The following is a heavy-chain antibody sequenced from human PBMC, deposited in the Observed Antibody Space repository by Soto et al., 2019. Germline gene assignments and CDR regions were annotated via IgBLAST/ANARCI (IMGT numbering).Heavy chain of an antibody. CDR2: MNPNSGNT. J-gene: IGHJ4*02. CDR3: ARRWAYYDLLTGYPD. D-gene: IGHD3-9*01. Sequence: ASVKVSCKASGYTFTSYYINWVRQATGQGLEWMGWMNPNSGNTGYAQKFQGRVTMTRNTSISTAYMELSSLRSEDTAVYYCARRWAYYDLLTGYPDWGQGTLVTVSS. CDR1: GYTFTSYY. V-gene: IGHV1-8*01.